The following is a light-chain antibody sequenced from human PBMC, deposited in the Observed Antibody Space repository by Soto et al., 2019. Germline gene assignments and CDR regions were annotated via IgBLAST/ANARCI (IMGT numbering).Light chain of an antibody. Sequence: QSALTQPPSVSGAPGQRVTISCTGSSSNIGAGYHVHWYQQLPGAAPKLPIFGDSNRPSGVPDRFSGSKSGTSASLAITGLQADDEADYYCQSSDSRLSGSDVFGTGTKVTVL. CDR2: GDS. V-gene: IGLV1-40*01. CDR3: QSSDSRLSGSDV. CDR1: SSNIGAGYH. J-gene: IGLJ1*01.